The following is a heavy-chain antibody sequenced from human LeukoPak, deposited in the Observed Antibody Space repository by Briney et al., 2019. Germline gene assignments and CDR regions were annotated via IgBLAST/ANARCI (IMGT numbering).Heavy chain of an antibody. CDR2: INPNSGGT. J-gene: IGHJ4*02. Sequence: GASVKVSCKASGYTFTGYYMHWVRQAPGQGLEWMGWINPNSGGTNYAQKFQGRVTITADKSTSTAYMELSSLRSEDTAVYYCVLGGYSYGVSYFDYWGQGTLVTVSS. CDR3: VLGGYSYGVSYFDY. CDR1: GYTFTGYY. V-gene: IGHV1-2*02. D-gene: IGHD5-18*01.